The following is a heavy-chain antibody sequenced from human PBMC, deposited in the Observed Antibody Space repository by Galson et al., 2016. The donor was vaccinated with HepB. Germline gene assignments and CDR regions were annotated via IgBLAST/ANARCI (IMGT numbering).Heavy chain of an antibody. V-gene: IGHV2-5*02. CDR1: GFSLSTNGLG. CDR3: ARSRASISATGNWFGP. CDR2: IYWDDNK. D-gene: IGHD6-13*01. J-gene: IGHJ5*01. Sequence: PALVKPTQTLTLTCSFSGFSLSTNGLGVGWIRKPPGKALEWLALIYWDDNKRYSPSLKNRLAITKDTSKNQVVLTMSNMDPVDTGTYYCARSRASISATGNWFGPWGQGSLVTVSS.